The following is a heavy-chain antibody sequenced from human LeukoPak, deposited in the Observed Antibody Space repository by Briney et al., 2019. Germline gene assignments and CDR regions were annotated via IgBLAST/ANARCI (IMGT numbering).Heavy chain of an antibody. J-gene: IGHJ5*02. V-gene: IGHV1-69*05. D-gene: IGHD3-10*01. CDR2: IIPMHAAA. CDR1: GGTFNKYA. Sequence: SVTVSFTASGGTFNKYAITWVRQAPGQGLEWMGGIIPMHAAARNAQNFQGRVTITTDESTSTAYMELSSLKSEDTALYYCARGAHSGSFSSWFHPWGQGTLVTVSS. CDR3: ARGAHSGSFSSWFHP.